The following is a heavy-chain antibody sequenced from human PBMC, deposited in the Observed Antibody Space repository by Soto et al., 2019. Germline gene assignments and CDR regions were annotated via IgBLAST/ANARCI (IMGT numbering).Heavy chain of an antibody. CDR1: GCSISSSSYY. J-gene: IGHJ4*02. V-gene: IGHV4-39*01. CDR2: IYYSGST. Sequence: SETLSLTCTVSGCSISSSSYYWGWIRQPPGKGLEWIGSIYYSGSTYYNPSLKSRVTISVDTSKNQFSLKLSSVTAADTAVYYCASNYDILTAYYRELDYWGQGTLVTVSS. CDR3: ASNYDILTAYYRELDY. D-gene: IGHD3-9*01.